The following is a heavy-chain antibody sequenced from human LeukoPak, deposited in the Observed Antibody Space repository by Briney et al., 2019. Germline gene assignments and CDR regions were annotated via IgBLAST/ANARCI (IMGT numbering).Heavy chain of an antibody. CDR3: ARGYSGSYHRY. CDR2: VSYSGST. V-gene: IGHV4-59*01. Sequence: SETLSLTCTVSGGSINTYYWTWIRQPPGKGLEWIGYVSYSGSTNYNASLNSRVTISVDTSKNQFSLELSSVTAADTAVYYCARGYSGSYHRYWGQGTLVTVSS. CDR1: GGSINTYY. J-gene: IGHJ4*02. D-gene: IGHD1-26*01.